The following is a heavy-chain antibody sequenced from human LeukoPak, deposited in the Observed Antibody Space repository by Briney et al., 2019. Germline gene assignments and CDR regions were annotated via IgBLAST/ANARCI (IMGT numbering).Heavy chain of an antibody. Sequence: GASVKVSCKAFGYTFTSNYMHWVRQAPGQGLEWMGWINPNSGGTNYAQKFQGRVTMTRDTSISTAYMELSRLRSDDTAVYYCARAGYSSSWQLFDYWGQGTLVTVSS. D-gene: IGHD6-13*01. CDR3: ARAGYSSSWQLFDY. J-gene: IGHJ4*02. V-gene: IGHV1-2*02. CDR1: GYTFTSNY. CDR2: INPNSGGT.